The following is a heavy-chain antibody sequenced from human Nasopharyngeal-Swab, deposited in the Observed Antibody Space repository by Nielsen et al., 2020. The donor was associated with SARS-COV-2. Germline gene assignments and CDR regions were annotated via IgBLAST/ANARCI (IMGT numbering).Heavy chain of an antibody. CDR3: AREPGGAAAGPLFDY. J-gene: IGHJ4*02. Sequence: WIRQSTSGGLEWLGRTYYRSKWYNDYAVSVKSRITINPDTSKNQFSLQLNSVTPEDTAVYYCAREPGGAAAGPLFDYWGQGTLVTVSS. CDR2: TYYRSKWYN. V-gene: IGHV6-1*01. D-gene: IGHD6-13*01.